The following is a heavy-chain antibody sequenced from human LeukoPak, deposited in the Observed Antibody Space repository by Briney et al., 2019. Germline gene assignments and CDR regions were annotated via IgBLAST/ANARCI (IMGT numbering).Heavy chain of an antibody. CDR3: TRDWLDASLDY. Sequence: GGSLRLSCAVSGLTFSRYAMSWVRQAPGKGLEWVAFINHPGTEKYYVDSVEGRFTISRDNAKNSLYLQMNSLRAEDTAIYYCTRDWLDASLDYWGQGVLVTVSS. D-gene: IGHD6-19*01. J-gene: IGHJ4*02. CDR1: GLTFSRYA. V-gene: IGHV3-7*01. CDR2: INHPGTEK.